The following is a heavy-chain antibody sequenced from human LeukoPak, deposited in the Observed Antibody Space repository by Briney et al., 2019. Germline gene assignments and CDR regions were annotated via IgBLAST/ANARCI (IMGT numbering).Heavy chain of an antibody. CDR2: ISWNSGRI. J-gene: IGHJ2*01. CDR1: GFTFDDYA. V-gene: IGHV3-9*01. CDR3: AKDWGAATGMYFDL. Sequence: PGRSLRLSCAASGFTFDDYAMPWVRQPPGKGLEWVSGISWNSGRIGYADSVKGRFTISRDNAKNFLSLQMNSLRAEDTALYYCAKDWGAATGMYFDLWGRGTLVTVSS. D-gene: IGHD3-16*01.